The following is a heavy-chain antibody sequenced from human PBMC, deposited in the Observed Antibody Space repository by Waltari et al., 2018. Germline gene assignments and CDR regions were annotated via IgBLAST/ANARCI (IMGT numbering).Heavy chain of an antibody. CDR1: GGSISSSSYH. D-gene: IGHD3-22*01. J-gene: IGHJ3*02. CDR3: ARIDYYDSSGYYNFDI. V-gene: IGHV4-39*01. Sequence: QLQLQESGPGLVKPSETLSLTCTVSGGSISSSSYHWGWIRQPPGKGLEWIGSIYYSGSTYYNPSLKSRVTISVDTSKNQFSLKLSSVTAADTAVYYCARIDYYDSSGYYNFDIWGQGTMVTVSS. CDR2: IYYSGST.